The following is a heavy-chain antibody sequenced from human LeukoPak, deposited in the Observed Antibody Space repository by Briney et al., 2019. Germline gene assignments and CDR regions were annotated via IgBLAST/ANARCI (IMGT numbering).Heavy chain of an antibody. V-gene: IGHV3-23*01. J-gene: IGHJ4*02. CDR3: AKPVGSSGWYGDFDC. Sequence: GASLRLSCAASGFTFSNYATNWVRQAPGKGLEWVSAIRGSGGSTYYADSVKGRFTISRDNSKNTLYLQMNSLRAEDTAIYYCAKPVGSSGWYGDFDCWGQGTLVTVSS. CDR2: IRGSGGST. CDR1: GFTFSNYA. D-gene: IGHD6-19*01.